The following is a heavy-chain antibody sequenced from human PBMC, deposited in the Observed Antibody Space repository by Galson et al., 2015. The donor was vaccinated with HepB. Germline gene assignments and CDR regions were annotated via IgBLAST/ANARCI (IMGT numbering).Heavy chain of an antibody. CDR2: ISSSSSYI. D-gene: IGHD5-12*01. CDR1: GFTFSSYS. Sequence: LRLSCAASGFTFSSYSMNWVRQAPGKGLEWVSSISSSSSYIYYADSVKGRFTISRDNAKNSLYLQMNSLRAEDTAVYYCARDGSVIVATYYFDYWGQGTLVTVSS. CDR3: ARDGSVIVATYYFDY. V-gene: IGHV3-21*01. J-gene: IGHJ4*02.